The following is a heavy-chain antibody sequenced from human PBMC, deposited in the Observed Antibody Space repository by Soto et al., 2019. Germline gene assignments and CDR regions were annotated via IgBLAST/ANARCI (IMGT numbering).Heavy chain of an antibody. Sequence: SETLSLTCTVSGGSIISGDLYWSWIRQPPGKGPEWIGYIYYSGTTSYNPSLKGRVTISIDTSKNQFSLKLNSLTAADTAVYYCARASGEWELLGYFQHWGQGTMVTVS. CDR2: IYYSGTT. CDR1: GGSIISGDLY. J-gene: IGHJ1*01. D-gene: IGHD1-26*01. V-gene: IGHV4-30-4*01. CDR3: ARASGEWELLGYFQH.